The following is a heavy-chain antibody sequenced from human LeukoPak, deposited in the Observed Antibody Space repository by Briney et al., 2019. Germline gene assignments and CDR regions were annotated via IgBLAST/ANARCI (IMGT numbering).Heavy chain of an antibody. Sequence: GGSLRLSCAASGFSFDTFWMNWVRQAPGKGLEWVARIKPDGSDKNYVDSVKGRCTISRDNARNSVYLQMNSLRAEDTAVYYCVRGVLTGGSLPGYWGQGTLVTVYS. V-gene: IGHV3-7*01. CDR3: VRGVLTGGSLPGY. J-gene: IGHJ4*02. CDR1: GFSFDTFW. D-gene: IGHD3-9*01. CDR2: IKPDGSDK.